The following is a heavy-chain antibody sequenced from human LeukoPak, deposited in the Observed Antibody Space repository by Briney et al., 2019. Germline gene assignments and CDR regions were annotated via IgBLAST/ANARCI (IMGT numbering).Heavy chain of an antibody. CDR3: VRLVLEDIYVIAVPDKYYFDY. Sequence: PSQTLSLTCTVSGGSISSGDYYWSWIRQPPGKGLEWFGGLYHGGSTHYNPSLKSRVTISVDTSRNQFFLELTSVTAADTALYYCVRLVLEDIYVIAVPDKYYFDYWGQGILVTVSS. CDR2: LYHGGST. D-gene: IGHD6-19*01. J-gene: IGHJ4*02. V-gene: IGHV4-30-4*08. CDR1: GGSISSGDYY.